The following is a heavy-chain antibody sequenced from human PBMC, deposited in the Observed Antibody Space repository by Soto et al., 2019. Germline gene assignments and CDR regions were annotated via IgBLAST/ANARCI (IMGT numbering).Heavy chain of an antibody. Sequence: QVQLQESGPGLVKPSQTLSLTCTVSGGSISSGGYYWNWIRQHPGKGLEWIGYIYYSGSTYYNPSLTSRVTISGDTSKHRFSRKLRSVTAADTAVYYCARQDDSSGYYYFDYWGQGTLVTVSS. J-gene: IGHJ4*02. V-gene: IGHV4-31*03. D-gene: IGHD3-22*01. CDR1: GGSISSGGYY. CDR2: IYYSGST. CDR3: ARQDDSSGYYYFDY.